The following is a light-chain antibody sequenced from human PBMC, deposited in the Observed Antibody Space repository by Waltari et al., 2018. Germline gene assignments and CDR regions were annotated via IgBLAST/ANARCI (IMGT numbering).Light chain of an antibody. J-gene: IGLJ2*01. Sequence: QSVLTQPPSASGTPGQRVTISCSGSSSNIGTNYIYWYQQLPGTAPKLLIFRNDQLPSGVPDRFSASKSGTSASLAISGLRSEDEADYYCASWGDGLSGPSVVFGGGTKLTVL. CDR2: RND. V-gene: IGLV1-47*01. CDR3: ASWGDGLSGPSVV. CDR1: SSNIGTNY.